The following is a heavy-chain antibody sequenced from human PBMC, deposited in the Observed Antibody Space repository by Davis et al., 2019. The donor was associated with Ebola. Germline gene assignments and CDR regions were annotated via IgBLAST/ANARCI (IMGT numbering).Heavy chain of an antibody. Sequence: GGSLRLSCAASGFTFSSYSMNWVRQAPGKGLEWVSSISSSSSYTNYADSVKGRFTISRDNAKNSLYLQMNSLRAEDTAVYYCARVGGYGMDVWGQGTTVTVSS. J-gene: IGHJ6*02. V-gene: IGHV3-21*01. D-gene: IGHD3-16*01. CDR3: ARVGGYGMDV. CDR2: ISSSSSYT. CDR1: GFTFSSYS.